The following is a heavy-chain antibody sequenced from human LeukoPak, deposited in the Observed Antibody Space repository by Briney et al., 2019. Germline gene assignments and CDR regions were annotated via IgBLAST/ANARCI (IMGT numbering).Heavy chain of an antibody. CDR2: VNPGDSDT. CDR3: ATVPRIPAVGNTEYFQH. V-gene: IGHV5-51*01. D-gene: IGHD6-13*01. Sequence: GESLKISCKGSGYSFTSYWIGWVRQMPGKGLEWMGIVNPGDSDTRYSPSFQGQVTISVDKSISTAYLQWSSLQASDTAMYYCATVPRIPAVGNTEYFQHWGQGTLVTVSS. CDR1: GYSFTSYW. J-gene: IGHJ1*01.